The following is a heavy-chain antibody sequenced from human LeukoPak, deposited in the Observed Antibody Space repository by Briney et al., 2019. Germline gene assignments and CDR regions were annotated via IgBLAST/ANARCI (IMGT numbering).Heavy chain of an antibody. D-gene: IGHD3-10*01. CDR2: INSDGINT. V-gene: IGHV3-74*01. CDR3: ARPLLYYYGSETFFWFDP. Sequence: GGSLRLSCAASGFTFSNYWMHWVRQAPGKGLVWVSRINSDGINTSYADSVKGRFTISRDNAENSLYLQMNSLRPDDTAFYYCARPLLYYYGSETFFWFDPWGQGTLVTVSS. J-gene: IGHJ5*02. CDR1: GFTFSNYW.